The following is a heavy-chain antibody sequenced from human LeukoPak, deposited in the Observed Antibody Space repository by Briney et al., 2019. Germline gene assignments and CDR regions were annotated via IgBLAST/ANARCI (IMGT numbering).Heavy chain of an antibody. CDR3: TTWEYSSSWYGP. J-gene: IGHJ5*02. Sequence: GGSLRLSCEASGFTFSKAWMSWVRQAPGKGLEWVGRIKSKTDGGTTDYAAPVKGRFTILRDDSKNTLYLQMNSLKTEDTAVYYCTTWEYSSSWYGPWGQGTLVTVSS. V-gene: IGHV3-15*01. D-gene: IGHD6-13*01. CDR2: IKSKTDGGTT. CDR1: GFTFSKAW.